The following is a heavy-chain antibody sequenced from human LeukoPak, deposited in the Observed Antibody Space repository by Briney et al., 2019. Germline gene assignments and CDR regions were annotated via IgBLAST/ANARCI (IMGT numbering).Heavy chain of an antibody. CDR3: ARGLREGPVAATNFDY. CDR2: IYYTGDT. D-gene: IGHD6-19*01. J-gene: IGHJ4*02. V-gene: IGHV4-59*08. CDR1: GGSISNYY. Sequence: SETLSLTCPVSGGSISNYYWSWIRQPPGKGLEWIGYIYYTGDTNHNPSLKSRVTISIDTSKNQLSLTLHSVTAADTAVYYCARGLREGPVAATNFDYWGQGTLVTVSS.